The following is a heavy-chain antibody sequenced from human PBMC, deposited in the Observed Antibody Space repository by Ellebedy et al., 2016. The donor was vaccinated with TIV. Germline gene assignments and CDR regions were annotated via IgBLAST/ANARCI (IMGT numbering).Heavy chain of an antibody. CDR3: ATLNWVDGVRG. Sequence: GGSLRLSCGGSGFIFSSRCLHWVRQAPGKGLEWVSSISSNSQWITYIDSVRGRFSVSRDNAKNTVFLQMNNLAAEDTAMYYCATLNWVDGVRGWGQGTLVTVSS. V-gene: IGHV3-21*04. J-gene: IGHJ4*02. D-gene: IGHD3-10*01. CDR2: ISSNSQWI. CDR1: GFIFSSRC.